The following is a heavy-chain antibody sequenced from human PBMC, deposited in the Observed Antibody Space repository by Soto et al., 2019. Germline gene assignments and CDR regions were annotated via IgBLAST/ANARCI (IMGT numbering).Heavy chain of an antibody. J-gene: IGHJ4*02. V-gene: IGHV4-39*01. CDR2: IYYSGST. D-gene: IGHD4-17*01. CDR1: GGSISSSSYY. CDR3: ARLNDYSDLIDY. Sequence: NPSETLSLTCTVSGGSISSSSYYWGWIHQPPGKGLEWIGSIYYSGSTYYNPSLKSRVTISVDTSKNQFSLKLSSVTAADTAVYYCARLNDYSDLIDYWGQGTLVTVSS.